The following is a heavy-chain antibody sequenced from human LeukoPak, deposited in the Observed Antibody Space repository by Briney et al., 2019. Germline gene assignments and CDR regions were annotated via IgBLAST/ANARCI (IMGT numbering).Heavy chain of an antibody. CDR3: ARWMTTVITPDY. J-gene: IGHJ4*02. D-gene: IGHD4-11*01. CDR1: GYTFNGYY. Sequence: ASVKVSCKASGYTFNGYYLHWVRQAPGQGLEWMGWINLNSGGTNYAQKFQGRVTMTRDTSISTAYMELSRLRSDDTAVYYCARWMTTVITPDYWGQGTLVTVSS. CDR2: INLNSGGT. V-gene: IGHV1-2*02.